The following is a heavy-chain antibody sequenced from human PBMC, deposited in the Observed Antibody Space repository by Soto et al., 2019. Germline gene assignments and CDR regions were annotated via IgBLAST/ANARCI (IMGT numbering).Heavy chain of an antibody. V-gene: IGHV5-10-1*01. D-gene: IGHD3-3*01. CDR1: GYSFTSYW. CDR2: IDPSDSYT. CDR3: ARDRWEYDFWSGYRDYYFDY. Sequence: GESLKISCKGSGYSFTSYWISWVRQMPGKGLEWMGRIDPSDSYTNYSPSFQGHVTISADKSISTAYLQWSSLKASDTAMYYCARDRWEYDFWSGYRDYYFDYWGQGTLVTVSS. J-gene: IGHJ4*02.